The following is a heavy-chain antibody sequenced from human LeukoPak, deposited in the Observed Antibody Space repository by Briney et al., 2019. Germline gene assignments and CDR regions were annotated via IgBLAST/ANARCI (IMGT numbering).Heavy chain of an antibody. D-gene: IGHD2-15*01. CDR1: GFTFSSYA. Sequence: AGGSLRLSCAASGFTFSSYAMSWVRQAPGKGLEWVSAISGSGGSTYYADSVKGRFTISRDNSKNTLYLQMNSLRAEDTAVYYCAKSSHLYGSCRGCFQHWGQGTLVTVSS. CDR3: AKSSHLYGSCRGCFQH. J-gene: IGHJ1*01. V-gene: IGHV3-23*01. CDR2: ISGSGGST.